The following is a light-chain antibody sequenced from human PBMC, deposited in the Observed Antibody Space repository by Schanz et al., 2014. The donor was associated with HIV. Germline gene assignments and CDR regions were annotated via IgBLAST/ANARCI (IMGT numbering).Light chain of an antibody. V-gene: IGLV2-14*03. CDR3: SSQTSGSTLVV. Sequence: QSVLTQPASVSGSPGQSIAISCTGTNSDIGAYNYVSWYQQHPDKAPKLIIYDVNNRPSGVSNRFSGSKSGNTASLTISGLQAEDEADYYCSSQTSGSTLVVFGGGTKLTVL. J-gene: IGLJ2*01. CDR2: DVN. CDR1: NSDIGAYNY.